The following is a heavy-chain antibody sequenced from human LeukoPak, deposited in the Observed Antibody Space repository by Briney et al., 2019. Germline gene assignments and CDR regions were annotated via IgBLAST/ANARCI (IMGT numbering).Heavy chain of an antibody. D-gene: IGHD2-21*01. CDR1: GYTFTSYD. Sequence: ASVEVSCKASGYTFTSYDINWVRQATGQGLEWMGWMNPNSGNTGYAQKFQGRVTMTRNTSISTAYMELSSLRSEDTAVYYCARGQTGDYRFDYWGQGTLVTVPS. J-gene: IGHJ4*02. CDR2: MNPNSGNT. V-gene: IGHV1-8*01. CDR3: ARGQTGDYRFDY.